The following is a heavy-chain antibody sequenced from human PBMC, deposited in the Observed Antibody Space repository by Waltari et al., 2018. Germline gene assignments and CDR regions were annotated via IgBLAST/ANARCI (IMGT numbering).Heavy chain of an antibody. CDR3: ARYGVATMAEWYFDL. V-gene: IGHV4-4*07. J-gene: IGHJ2*01. D-gene: IGHD5-12*01. CDR1: GGSISSYY. Sequence: QVQLQESGPGLVKPSETLSLTCTVSGGSISSYYWSWIRQPAGKGLEWIGRIYTRGSTNYNPSLKSRVTRSVDTSKNQFSLKLSSVTAADTAVYYCARYGVATMAEWYFDLWGRGTLVTVSS. CDR2: IYTRGST.